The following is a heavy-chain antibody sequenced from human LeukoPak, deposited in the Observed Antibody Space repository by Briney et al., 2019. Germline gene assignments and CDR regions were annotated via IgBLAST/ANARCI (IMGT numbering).Heavy chain of an antibody. CDR3: ARGAGNYYFYGMDV. CDR1: GGSFSGYY. V-gene: IGHV4-59*01. Sequence: SETLSLTCAVYGGSFSGYYWIWIRQPPGKGLEWIGHIYYSGSTNYNPSLKSRVTVSVDTSKNQFSLKLSSVTAADTAVYYCARGAGNYYFYGMDVWGQGTTVTVSS. J-gene: IGHJ6*02. CDR2: IYYSGST.